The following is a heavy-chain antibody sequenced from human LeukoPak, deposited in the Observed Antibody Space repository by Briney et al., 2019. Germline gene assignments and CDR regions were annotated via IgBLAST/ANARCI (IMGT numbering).Heavy chain of an antibody. CDR1: GGSISSDY. J-gene: IGHJ5*02. CDR3: ARGSQHYYDSSGYYHNWFDP. V-gene: IGHV4-4*07. CDR2: IYTSGST. Sequence: SETLSLTCTVSGGSISSDYWSWIRQPAGKGLEWIGRIYTSGSTNYNPSLKSRVTMSVATSKNQFSLKLNSVTAADTAVYYCARGSQHYYDSSGYYHNWFDPWGQGTLVTVSS. D-gene: IGHD3-22*01.